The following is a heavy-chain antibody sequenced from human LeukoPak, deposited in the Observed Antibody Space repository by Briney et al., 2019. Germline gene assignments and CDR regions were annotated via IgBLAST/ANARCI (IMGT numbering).Heavy chain of an antibody. CDR3: ARDVLRFMEWLPPGDGMDV. D-gene: IGHD3-3*01. Sequence: SQTLSLTCAISGDSVSSNSAAWNWIRQSPARGLEWLGRSYYRSKWYNDYALSVKSRITINADTSKNHSSLQLHSVTPEDTAVYYCARDVLRFMEWLPPGDGMDVWGQGTTVTVSS. CDR1: GDSVSSNSAA. J-gene: IGHJ6*02. V-gene: IGHV6-1*01. CDR2: SYYRSKWYN.